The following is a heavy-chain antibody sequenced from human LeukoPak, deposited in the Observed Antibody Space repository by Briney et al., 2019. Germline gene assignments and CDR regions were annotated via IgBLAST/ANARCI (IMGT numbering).Heavy chain of an antibody. V-gene: IGHV3-11*01. J-gene: IGHJ4*02. D-gene: IGHD1-26*01. CDR3: VRDRGTYRPIDY. CDR2: ISSSGSTI. Sequence: GGSLRLSCATSGFTFSDYYMSWIRQAPGKGLEWVSYISSSGSTIYYADSVKGRFTISRDNAQNSLYLQMNSLRAEDTAIYYCVRDRGTYRPIDYWGQGTLVTVSS. CDR1: GFTFSDYY.